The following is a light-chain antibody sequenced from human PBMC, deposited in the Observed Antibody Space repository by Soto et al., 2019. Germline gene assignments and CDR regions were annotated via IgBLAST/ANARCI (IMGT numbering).Light chain of an antibody. V-gene: IGLV2-14*01. J-gene: IGLJ2*01. CDR2: EVS. CDR1: GSDVGYYNY. Sequence: QSALTQPASVSGSPGQSITISCTGTGSDVGYYNYVSWYQHHPSKAPKLMIYEVSNRPSGVSNRFSGSKSGNTAYLTISGLQAEDEADYYCSSYTSSSALVVFGGGTKLTVL. CDR3: SSYTSSSALVV.